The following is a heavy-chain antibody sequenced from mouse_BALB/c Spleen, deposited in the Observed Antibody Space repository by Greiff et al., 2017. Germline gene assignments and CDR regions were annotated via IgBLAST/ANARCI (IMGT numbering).Heavy chain of an antibody. CDR2: INPGSGGT. Sequence: QVQLKESGAELVRPGTSVKVSCKASGYAFTNYLIEWVKQRPGQGLEWIGVINPGSGGTNYNEKFKGKATLTADKSSSTAYMQLSSLTSDDSAVYFCARRDYDYAMDYWGQGTSVTVSS. CDR3: ARRDYDYAMDY. J-gene: IGHJ4*01. V-gene: IGHV1-54*01. CDR1: GYAFTNYL. D-gene: IGHD2-4*01.